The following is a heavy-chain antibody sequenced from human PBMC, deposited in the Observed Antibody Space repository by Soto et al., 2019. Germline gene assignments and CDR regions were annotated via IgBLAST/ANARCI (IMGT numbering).Heavy chain of an antibody. J-gene: IGHJ6*02. D-gene: IGHD2-2*02. Sequence: GASVKVSCKASGYTFAAYYMHWARQAPGQGLEWMGWINPNNGVTKYAQKFQGRVTVTRDLSTSTAYMELISLSSDDTAVYYCARSLAEGNCFITGCFTRPLNGVDVWGQGTTVTVSS. CDR3: ARSLAEGNCFITGCFTRPLNGVDV. CDR2: INPNNGVT. CDR1: GYTFAAYY. V-gene: IGHV1-2*02.